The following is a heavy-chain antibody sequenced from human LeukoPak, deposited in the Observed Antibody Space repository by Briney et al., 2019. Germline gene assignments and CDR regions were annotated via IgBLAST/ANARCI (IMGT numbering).Heavy chain of an antibody. CDR3: ARGPLDSGYTYFDY. CDR2: FPYSGST. J-gene: IGHJ4*02. CDR1: GASVSNYY. Sequence: ASETLSLTCTVSGASVSNYYWSWIRQPPGKGLEWIGYFPYSGSTNYNPSLKSRVTISVDTSKNQFSLKLSSVTAADTAVYYCARGPLDSGYTYFDYWGQGTLVSVAS. V-gene: IGHV4-59*02. D-gene: IGHD5-12*01.